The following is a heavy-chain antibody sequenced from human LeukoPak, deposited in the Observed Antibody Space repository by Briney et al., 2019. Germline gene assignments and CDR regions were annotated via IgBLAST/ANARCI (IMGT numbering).Heavy chain of an antibody. V-gene: IGHV3-66*01. CDR2: FYIDGST. CDR3: ARDPGGDYDY. J-gene: IGHJ4*02. CDR1: VFTVRISY. Sequence: QPGGSLRPSCAASVFTVRISYMSWLRQAPGKGLEWVSLFYIDGSTYYADSVKGRFTLSRDNSKDTLDRQMNSLRAEDTAVYYCARDPGGDYDYWGQGTLVTVSS. D-gene: IGHD4-17*01.